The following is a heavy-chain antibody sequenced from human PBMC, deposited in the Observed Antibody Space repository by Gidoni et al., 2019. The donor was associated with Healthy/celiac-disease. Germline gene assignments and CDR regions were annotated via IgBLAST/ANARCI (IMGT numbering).Heavy chain of an antibody. CDR1: GGSISSYY. CDR2: IYYSWST. J-gene: IGHJ4*02. CDR3: ARAQGDSSGYYYAVFDY. Sequence: QVQLQESGPGLVKPSETLSLTCTVSGGSISSYYWSWIRQPPGKGLEWIGYIYYSWSTNYNPSLKSRVTISVDTSKNQFSLKLSSVTAADTAVYYCARAQGDSSGYYYAVFDYWGQGTLVTVSS. V-gene: IGHV4-59*01. D-gene: IGHD3-22*01.